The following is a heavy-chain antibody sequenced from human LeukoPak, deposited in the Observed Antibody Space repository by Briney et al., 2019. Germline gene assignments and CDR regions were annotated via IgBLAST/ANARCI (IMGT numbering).Heavy chain of an antibody. CDR2: INPSGGST. Sequence: ASVKVSCKASGYTFTSYYMHWVRQAPGQGLEWMGIINPSGGSTSYAQKFQGRVTMTRDTSTSTVYMGLSSLRSEDTAVYYCARDYSGDYVWGSYRPENWFDPWGQGTLVTVSS. D-gene: IGHD3-16*02. CDR3: ARDYSGDYVWGSYRPENWFDP. CDR1: GYTFTSYY. J-gene: IGHJ5*02. V-gene: IGHV1-46*01.